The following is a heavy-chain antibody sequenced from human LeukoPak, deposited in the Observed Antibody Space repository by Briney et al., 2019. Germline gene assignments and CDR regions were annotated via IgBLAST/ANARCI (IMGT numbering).Heavy chain of an antibody. CDR1: GFTFSSYA. CDR3: ARECGGDCYPAFDY. CDR2: ISYDGSNK. D-gene: IGHD2-21*02. Sequence: TGGSLRLYCAASGFTFSSYAMHWVRQAPGKGLEWVAVISYDGSNKYYADSVEGRFTISRDNSKNTLYLQMNSLRVEDTAVYYCARECGGDCYPAFDYWGQGTLVTVSS. J-gene: IGHJ4*02. V-gene: IGHV3-30-3*01.